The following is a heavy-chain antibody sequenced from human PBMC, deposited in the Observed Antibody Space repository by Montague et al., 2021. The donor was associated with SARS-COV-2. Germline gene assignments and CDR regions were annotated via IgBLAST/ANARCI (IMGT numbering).Heavy chain of an antibody. CDR3: ARVSVEMATMGVYYYGMDV. CDR1: GGSISSGGYY. D-gene: IGHD5-24*01. Sequence: TLSLTCTVSGGSISSGGYYWSWIRQHPGKGLEWIGYIYYSGSTYYNPSLKSRVTISVDTSKNQLSLKLSSVTAADTAVYYCARVSVEMATMGVYYYGMDVWGQGTTVTVSS. V-gene: IGHV4-31*03. CDR2: IYYSGST. J-gene: IGHJ6*02.